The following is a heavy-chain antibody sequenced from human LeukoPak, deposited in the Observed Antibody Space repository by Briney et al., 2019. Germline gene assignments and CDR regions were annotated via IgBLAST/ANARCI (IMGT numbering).Heavy chain of an antibody. D-gene: IGHD2-2*02. CDR3: ARGDIVVLPAGIPHNWFDP. CDR2: INPNSGGT. J-gene: IGHJ5*02. Sequence: GASVKVSCKASGYSFTCYYIHWVRQAPGQGLEWRGWINPNSGGTNYAQKFQGRVTMTRDTSISTAYMELSRLRSDDTAVYYCARGDIVVLPAGIPHNWFDPWGQGTLVTVSS. V-gene: IGHV1-2*02. CDR1: GYSFTCYY.